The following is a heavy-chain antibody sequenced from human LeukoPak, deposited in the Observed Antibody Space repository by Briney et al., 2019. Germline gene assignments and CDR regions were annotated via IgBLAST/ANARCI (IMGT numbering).Heavy chain of an antibody. CDR2: ISGSGGGT. CDR1: GFTFSSYA. V-gene: IGHV3-23*01. D-gene: IGHD2-15*01. J-gene: IGHJ4*02. CDR3: AKGVDSGGTCYSSIDY. Sequence: GGSLRLSCAASGFTFSSYAMSWVRQAPGKGLEWVSVISGSGGGTHYAGSVKGRFTISRDNSKNTLYLQMNSLRADDTAVYFCAKGVDSGGTCYSSIDYWGQGTLVTVSP.